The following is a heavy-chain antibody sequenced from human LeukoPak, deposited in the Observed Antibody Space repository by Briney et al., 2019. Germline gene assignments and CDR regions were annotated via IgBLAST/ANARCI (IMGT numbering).Heavy chain of an antibody. Sequence: GGSLRLSCAASGFTVSSNYMSWVRQAPGKGLEWVSVIYSGGSTYYADSVKGRFTISRDNSKNTLYLLMNSLRAEDTAVYYCAREGPGDGYNFDYWGQGTLVTVSS. D-gene: IGHD5-24*01. V-gene: IGHV3-66*01. CDR1: GFTVSSNY. CDR3: AREGPGDGYNFDY. J-gene: IGHJ4*02. CDR2: IYSGGST.